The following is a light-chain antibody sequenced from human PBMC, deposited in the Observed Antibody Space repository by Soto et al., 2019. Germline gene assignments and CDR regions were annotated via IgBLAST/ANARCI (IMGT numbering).Light chain of an antibody. CDR3: QSYDSSLSGYV. CDR1: SSNIGAGYD. Sequence: QSVLTQPPSVSGAPGQRVTISSTGSSSNIGAGYDVHWYQQLPGTAPKLLIDGNSNRPSGVPDRFSGSKSGTSASLAITGLQAEDEADYYCQSYDSSLSGYVFGTGTKLTVL. V-gene: IGLV1-40*01. J-gene: IGLJ1*01. CDR2: GNS.